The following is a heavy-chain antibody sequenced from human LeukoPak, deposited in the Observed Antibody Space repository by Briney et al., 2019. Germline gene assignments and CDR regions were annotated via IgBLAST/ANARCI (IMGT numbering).Heavy chain of an antibody. D-gene: IGHD3-10*01. CDR2: IIPIFGTA. Sequence: SVKVSCKASGGTFSSYAISWVRQAPGQGLEWMGGIIPIFGTANYALKFQGRVTITTDESTSTAYMELSSLRSEDTAVYYCARSITMVRGVRFGYYYYYMDVWGKGTTVTVSS. J-gene: IGHJ6*03. CDR1: GGTFSSYA. CDR3: ARSITMVRGVRFGYYYYYMDV. V-gene: IGHV1-69*05.